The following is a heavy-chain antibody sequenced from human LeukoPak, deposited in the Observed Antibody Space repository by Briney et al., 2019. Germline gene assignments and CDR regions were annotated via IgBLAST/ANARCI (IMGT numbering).Heavy chain of an antibody. V-gene: IGHV4-38-2*01. Sequence: PSETLSLTCAVSGYSISSGYYWGWTRQPPGKGLEWIGSIYHRGSTYYNPSLKSRVTVSVDTSKNLFSLKLSSVTAADTAVYYCARGSTVTTEYYYMDVWGKGTTVTVSS. CDR2: IYHRGST. CDR3: ARGSTVTTEYYYMDV. CDR1: GYSISSGYY. J-gene: IGHJ6*03. D-gene: IGHD4-17*01.